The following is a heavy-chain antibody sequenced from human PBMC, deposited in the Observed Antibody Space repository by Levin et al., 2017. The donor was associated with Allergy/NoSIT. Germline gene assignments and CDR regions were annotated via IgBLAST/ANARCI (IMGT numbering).Heavy chain of an antibody. CDR3: ARYSSGWTGDY. J-gene: IGHJ4*02. CDR1: GGSFSGYY. V-gene: IGHV4-34*01. D-gene: IGHD6-19*01. CDR2: INHSGST. Sequence: NPSETLSLTCAVYGGSFSGYYWSWIRQPPGKGLEWIGEINHSGSTNYNPSLKSRVTISVDTSKNQFSLKLSSVTAADTAVYYCARYSSGWTGDYWGQGTLVTVSS.